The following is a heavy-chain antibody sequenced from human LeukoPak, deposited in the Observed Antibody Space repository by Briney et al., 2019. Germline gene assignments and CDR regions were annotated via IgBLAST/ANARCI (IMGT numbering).Heavy chain of an antibody. CDR3: AGTTGYSSSWFHFDY. CDR1: GYTFTSYG. V-gene: IGHV1-18*01. J-gene: IGHJ4*02. CDR2: ISAYNGNT. Sequence: ASVKVSCKASGYTFTSYGISWVRQAPGQGLEWMGWISAYNGNTNYAQKLQGRVTMTTDTSTSTAYMELRSLRSDDTAVYYCAGTTGYSSSWFHFDYWGQGTLVTVSS. D-gene: IGHD6-13*01.